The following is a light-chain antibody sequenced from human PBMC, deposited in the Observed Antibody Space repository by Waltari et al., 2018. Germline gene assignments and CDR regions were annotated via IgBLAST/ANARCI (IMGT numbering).Light chain of an antibody. CDR3: QQYNNWPTAT. Sequence: DTMLTQSPATLSVSPVATATLPCRASQTVSINLAWYQQKPGQPPRLLIYGASTRATGIPARFSGSGSGTEFTLTISSLQSEDFAIYYCQQYNNWPTATFGLGTKVEIK. J-gene: IGKJ1*01. CDR2: GAS. V-gene: IGKV3-15*01. CDR1: QTVSIN.